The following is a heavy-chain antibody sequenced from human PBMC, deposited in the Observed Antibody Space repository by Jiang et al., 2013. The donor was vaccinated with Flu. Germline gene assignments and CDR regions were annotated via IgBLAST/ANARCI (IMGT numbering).Heavy chain of an antibody. J-gene: IGHJ5*02. V-gene: IGHV4-59*01. CDR3: ARGHHHFMGPSNFFDP. D-gene: IGHD1-14*01. Sequence: LLKPSETLSLTCTVSGGSISSYYWSWIRQSPGKGLEWLGYIHYIESTNYNPSLKDRVTISVDTSKNQFSLKLKSVTAADTAVYYCARGHHHFMGPSNFFDPWGQGTLVTVSS. CDR2: IHYIEST. CDR1: GGSISSYY.